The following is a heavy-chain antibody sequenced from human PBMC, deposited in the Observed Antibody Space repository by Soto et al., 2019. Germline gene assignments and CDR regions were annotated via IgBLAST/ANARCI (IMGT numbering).Heavy chain of an antibody. D-gene: IGHD6-19*01. CDR1: GFSLSNGKVG. V-gene: IGHV2-26*01. CDR3: ARILFGRAVAGGYFYMDV. J-gene: IGHJ6*03. CDR2: IFSNDEK. Sequence: HVTLKESGPVLVKPTETLTLTCTVSGFSLSNGKVGVSWIRQPPGKALEWLAHIFSNDEKSYRTSLKSRLTISEDTPKSQVVLTMTNVEPVDTATYYCARILFGRAVAGGYFYMDVWGKGTTVTVSS.